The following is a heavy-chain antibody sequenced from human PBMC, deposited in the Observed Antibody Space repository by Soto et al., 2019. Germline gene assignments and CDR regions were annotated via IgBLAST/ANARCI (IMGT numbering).Heavy chain of an antibody. CDR1: GGSISSSSYY. J-gene: IGHJ4*02. CDR2: IYYSGST. CDR3: ARLATAFDY. D-gene: IGHD3-3*02. Sequence: PSETLSLTCTVSGGSISSSSYYWGWIRQPPGKGLEWIGSIYYSGSTYYNPSLKSRVTISVDTSKNQFSLKLSSVTAADTAVYYCARLATAFDYWGQGTLVTVSS. V-gene: IGHV4-39*01.